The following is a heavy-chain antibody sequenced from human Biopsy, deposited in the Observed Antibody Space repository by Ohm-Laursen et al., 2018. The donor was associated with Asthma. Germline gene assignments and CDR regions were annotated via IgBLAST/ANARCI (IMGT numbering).Heavy chain of an antibody. CDR3: ARQSGQEYGDSIPFDT. Sequence: SLRLSCSASGSVSSQCGMHWVRQGPGKGLEWVALVSPDGHNKYYEDSVKGRFTISRDNSRNRLYLQINSLTVEDSAVYFCARQSGQEYGDSIPFDTWGQGTRVAVSS. CDR1: GSVSSQCG. CDR2: VSPDGHNK. J-gene: IGHJ3*02. D-gene: IGHD3-22*01. V-gene: IGHV3-30*03.